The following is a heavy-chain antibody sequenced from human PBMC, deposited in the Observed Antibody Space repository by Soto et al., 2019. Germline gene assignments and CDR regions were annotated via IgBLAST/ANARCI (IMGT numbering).Heavy chain of an antibody. V-gene: IGHV4-39*01. CDR2: IHYSGTS. J-gene: IGHJ5*02. Sequence: SETLSLTCSVSGDSISSSSQYWGWIRQPPGKGLEWIGSIHYSGTSYYNPSLKSRVTIFVDTSKNQLSLKLSSVTAADTAVYYCARHWIAGSSIPWGQGTLVT. D-gene: IGHD2-21*01. CDR3: ARHWIAGSSIP. CDR1: GDSISSSSQY.